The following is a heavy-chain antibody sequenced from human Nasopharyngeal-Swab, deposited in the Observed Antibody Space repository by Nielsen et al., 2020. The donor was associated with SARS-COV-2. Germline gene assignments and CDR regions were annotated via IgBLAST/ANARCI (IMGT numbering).Heavy chain of an antibody. CDR1: GFTFSSYS. CDR2: ISSSSSYI. CDR3: ARILYSSGWAPIDAFEI. V-gene: IGHV3-21*01. D-gene: IGHD6-19*01. J-gene: IGHJ3*02. Sequence: GGSLRLSCAASGFTFSSYSMNWVRQAPGKGLEWVSSISSSSSYIYYADSVKGRFTISRDNAKNSLYLQMNSLRAEDTAVYYCARILYSSGWAPIDAFEIWGQGTMVTVSS.